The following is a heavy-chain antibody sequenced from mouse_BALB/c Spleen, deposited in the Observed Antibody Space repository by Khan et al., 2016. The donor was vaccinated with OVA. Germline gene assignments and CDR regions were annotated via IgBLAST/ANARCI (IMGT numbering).Heavy chain of an antibody. D-gene: IGHD1-1*01. CDR1: GFTFSNYA. J-gene: IGHJ2*01. Sequence: EVQLVESGGGLVKPGGSLKLSCAASGFTFSNYAMSWVRQSPEKRLEWVASISSGDSTYYPDSVKGRFTISRDNARNILYLQMSSLRSEDTAMYYCARDYWFAYWGQGTTLTVSS. CDR2: ISSGDST. CDR3: ARDYWFAY. V-gene: IGHV5-6-5*01.